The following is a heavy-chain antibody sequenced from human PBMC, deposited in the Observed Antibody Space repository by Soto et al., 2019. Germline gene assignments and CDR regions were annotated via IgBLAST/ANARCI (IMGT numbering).Heavy chain of an antibody. CDR3: ASLKMIAPDFDY. CDR2: ISYDGSNK. D-gene: IGHD3-22*01. Sequence: VGSLRLSCAASGFTFSSYAMHWVRQAPGKGLEWVAVISYDGSNKYYADSVKGRFTISRDNSKNTLYLQMNSLRAEDTAVYYCASLKMIAPDFDYWGQGTLVTVSS. J-gene: IGHJ4*02. V-gene: IGHV3-30-3*01. CDR1: GFTFSSYA.